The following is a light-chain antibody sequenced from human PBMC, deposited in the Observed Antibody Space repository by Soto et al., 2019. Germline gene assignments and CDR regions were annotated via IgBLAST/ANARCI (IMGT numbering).Light chain of an antibody. V-gene: IGLV2-14*01. CDR2: QVT. J-gene: IGLJ1*01. CDR3: TSFSRSTSLYV. Sequence: QSVLTQPASVSGSLGQSITISCTGTTRDIAGYNYISWYQQLPGKAPKLMIYQVTIRPSGISNRFSGSKSGNTASLTISGLQAEDEAYYYCTSFSRSTSLYVFGTGTKVTGL. CDR1: TRDIAGYNY.